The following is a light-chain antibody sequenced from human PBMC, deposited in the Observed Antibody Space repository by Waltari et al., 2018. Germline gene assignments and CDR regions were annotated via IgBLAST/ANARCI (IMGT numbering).Light chain of an antibody. CDR1: STDLNNY. CDR3: ASFTGKRIPWV. Sequence: QSALTQPASVSGSPGQSLTISCTGTSTDLNNYVSWYQQYSGKAPKLLIYDVTYRPSGISARFSGSRSGNTASLTISGLHSDDEADYYCASFTGKRIPWVFGGGTKLTVL. CDR2: DVT. J-gene: IGLJ3*02. V-gene: IGLV2-14*03.